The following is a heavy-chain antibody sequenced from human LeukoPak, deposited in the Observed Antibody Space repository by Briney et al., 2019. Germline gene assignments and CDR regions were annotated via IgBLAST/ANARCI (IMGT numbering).Heavy chain of an antibody. CDR2: IYTSGST. V-gene: IGHV4-61*02. Sequence: SETLSLTCTVSGGSISSGSYYWSWIRQPAGKGLEWIGRIYTSGSTNYNPSLKSRVTISVDTSKNQFSLKLSSVTAADTAVYYCAASGLKYDSDGYYYYYYYMDVWGKGTTVTISS. D-gene: IGHD3-22*01. CDR1: GGSISSGSYY. CDR3: AASGLKYDSDGYYYYYYYMDV. J-gene: IGHJ6*03.